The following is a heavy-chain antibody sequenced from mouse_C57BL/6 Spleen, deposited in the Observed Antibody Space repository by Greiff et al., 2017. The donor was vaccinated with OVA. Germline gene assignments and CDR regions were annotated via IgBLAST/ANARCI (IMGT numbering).Heavy chain of an antibody. V-gene: IGHV1-76*01. CDR2: IYPGSGNT. D-gene: IGHD1-1*01. J-gene: IGHJ3*01. Sequence: QVQLQQSGAELVRPGASVKLSCKASGYTFTDYYINWVKQRPGQGLEWIARIYPGSGNTYYNEKFKGKATLTAEKSSSTAYMQLSSLTSEDSAVYFGARGIYYGSSYDWFAYWGQGTLVTVSA. CDR3: ARGIYYGSSYDWFAY. CDR1: GYTFTDYY.